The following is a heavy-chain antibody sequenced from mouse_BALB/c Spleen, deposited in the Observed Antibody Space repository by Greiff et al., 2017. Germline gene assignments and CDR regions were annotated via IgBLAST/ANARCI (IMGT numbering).Heavy chain of an antibody. CDR3: ARSKLTGTMDY. CDR2: IFPGTGTT. D-gene: IGHD4-1*01. CDR1: GYTFTSYW. J-gene: IGHJ4*01. V-gene: IGHV1S132*01. Sequence: VQLQQSGAELVKPGASVKLSCKTSGYTFTSYWIQWVKQRPGQGLGWIGEIFPGTGTTYYNEKFKGKATLTIDTSSSTAYMQLSSLTSEDSAVYFCARSKLTGTMDYWGQGTSVTVSS.